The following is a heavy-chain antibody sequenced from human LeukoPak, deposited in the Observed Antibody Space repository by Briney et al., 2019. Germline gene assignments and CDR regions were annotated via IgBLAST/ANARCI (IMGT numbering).Heavy chain of an antibody. CDR2: ISYDGSNK. CDR1: GFTFSSYA. Sequence: GSLRLSCATSGFTFSSYAMHWVRQAPGKGLEWVAVISYDGSNKYYADSVKGRFTISRDNSKNTLYLQMNSLRAEDTAVYYCARDGAYYGDYDDWGQGTLVTVSS. D-gene: IGHD4-17*01. CDR3: ARDGAYYGDYDD. J-gene: IGHJ4*02. V-gene: IGHV3-30-3*01.